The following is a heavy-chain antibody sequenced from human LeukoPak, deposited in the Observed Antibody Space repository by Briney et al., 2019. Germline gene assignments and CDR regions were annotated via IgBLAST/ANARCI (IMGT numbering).Heavy chain of an antibody. Sequence: GGSLRLSCAASGFTFSSYEMNWVRQAPGKGLEWVSYISSSGSTIYYADSVKGRFTISRDNAKNSLYLQMNSLRAEDTAVYYCARGFVWDFIYYYYIDVWGKGTTVTVSS. CDR3: ARGFVWDFIYYYYIDV. D-gene: IGHD3-10*01. CDR2: ISSSGSTI. J-gene: IGHJ6*03. CDR1: GFTFSSYE. V-gene: IGHV3-48*03.